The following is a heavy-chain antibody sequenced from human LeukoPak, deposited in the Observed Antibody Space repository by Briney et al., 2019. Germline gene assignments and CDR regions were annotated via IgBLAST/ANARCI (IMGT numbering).Heavy chain of an antibody. CDR3: ARVGGTNYYYYGMDV. Sequence: PSETLSLTCTVSGGSISSYYWSWIRQPPGKGLEWIGYIYYSGSTNYNPSLKGRVTISVDTSKNQFSLKLNSLTAADTAMYYCARVGGTNYYYYGMDVWGQGTTVTVSS. J-gene: IGHJ6*02. CDR1: GGSISSYY. CDR2: IYYSGST. V-gene: IGHV4-59*01.